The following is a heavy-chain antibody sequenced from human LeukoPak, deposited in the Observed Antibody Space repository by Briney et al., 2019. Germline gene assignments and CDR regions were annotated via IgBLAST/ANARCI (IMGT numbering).Heavy chain of an antibody. Sequence: PSETLSLTCTVSGGSISSYYWSWIRQPPGKGLEWIGYIYYSGSTNYNPSLKSRVTISVETSKNQFSLKLSSVTAADTAVYYCAIAYDFWSGYYPYWGQGTLVTVSS. J-gene: IGHJ4*02. CDR2: IYYSGST. V-gene: IGHV4-59*01. D-gene: IGHD3-3*01. CDR3: AIAYDFWSGYYPY. CDR1: GGSISSYY.